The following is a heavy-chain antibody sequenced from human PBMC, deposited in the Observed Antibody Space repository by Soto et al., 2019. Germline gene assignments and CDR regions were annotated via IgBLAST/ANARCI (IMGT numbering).Heavy chain of an antibody. J-gene: IGHJ5*02. CDR1: GYTFTSYG. CDR2: INAYNGNT. CDR3: ARVLPPFAP. V-gene: IGHV1-18*01. Sequence: QVQLVQSGAEVKKPGASVKVSCKASGYTFTSYGISWVRQAPGQGLEWMGGINAYNGNTNYAQKLQGRVTMTTDTSTSTAYTELTSLGSDDTAVYSCARVLPPFAPWGQGTLVTASS.